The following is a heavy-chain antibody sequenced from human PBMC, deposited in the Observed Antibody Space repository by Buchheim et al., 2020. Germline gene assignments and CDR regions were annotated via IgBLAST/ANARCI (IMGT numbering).Heavy chain of an antibody. CDR2: IYYSGST. V-gene: IGHV4-59*08. Sequence: QVQLQESGPGLVKPSETLSLTCTVSGGSISSYYWSWIRQPPGKGLEWIGYIYYSGSTNYNPSLKSRVTISVDTSKNQFSLKLSSVTAADTAVYYCARCSSIAARQFYFDYWGQGTL. CDR3: ARCSSIAARQFYFDY. D-gene: IGHD6-6*01. J-gene: IGHJ4*02. CDR1: GGSISSYY.